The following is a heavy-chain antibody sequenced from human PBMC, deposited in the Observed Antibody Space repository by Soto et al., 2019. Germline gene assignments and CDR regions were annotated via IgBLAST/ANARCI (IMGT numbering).Heavy chain of an antibody. Sequence: SETLSLTCTVSGGSISSSSYYWGWIRQPPGKGLEWIGSIYYSGSTYYNPSLKSRVTISVDTSKNQFFLKLSSVTAADTAVYYCAKSWGSDYYYGMDVWGQGTTVTVS. CDR1: GGSISSSSYY. CDR2: IYYSGST. D-gene: IGHD7-27*01. J-gene: IGHJ6*02. V-gene: IGHV4-39*01. CDR3: AKSWGSDYYYGMDV.